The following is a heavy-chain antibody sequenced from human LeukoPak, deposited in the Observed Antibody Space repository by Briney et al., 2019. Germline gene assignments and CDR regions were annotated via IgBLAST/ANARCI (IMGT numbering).Heavy chain of an antibody. D-gene: IGHD1-26*01. CDR2: ISGSGGST. Sequence: HTGGSLRLSCAASGFTFSTYAMNWVRQAPGKGLEWVSAISGSGGSTYYADSVKGRFTISRDNSKNTLYLQMNSLRAEDTAVYYCAKAHSGSYYSGINWGQGTLVTVSS. CDR1: GFTFSTYA. V-gene: IGHV3-23*01. CDR3: AKAHSGSYYSGIN. J-gene: IGHJ4*02.